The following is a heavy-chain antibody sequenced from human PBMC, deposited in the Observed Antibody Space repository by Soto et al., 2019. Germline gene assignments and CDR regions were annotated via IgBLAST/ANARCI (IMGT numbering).Heavy chain of an antibody. J-gene: IGHJ4*02. D-gene: IGHD1-7*01. CDR2: ISWNSGSI. CDR1: GFTFDDYA. CDR3: AKAETGTTTEIIDY. Sequence: PGGSLRLSCAASGFTFDDYAMHWVRQAPGKGLEWVSGISWNSGSIGYADSVEGRFTISRDNAKNSLYLQMNSLRAEDTALYYCAKAETGTTTEIIDYWGQGTLVTVSS. V-gene: IGHV3-9*01.